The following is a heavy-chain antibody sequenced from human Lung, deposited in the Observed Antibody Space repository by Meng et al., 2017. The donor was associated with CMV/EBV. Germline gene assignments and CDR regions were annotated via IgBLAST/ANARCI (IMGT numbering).Heavy chain of an antibody. CDR1: GFTVRSNY. V-gene: IGHV3-23*01. Sequence: SXAASGFTVRSNYMTWVRQAPGKGLEWVSAISGSGGSTYYADSVKGRFTISRDNSKNTLYLQMNSLRAEDTAVYYCAKTVVVPAAPYYFDYWGQGXLVTVSS. CDR2: ISGSGGST. J-gene: IGHJ4*02. CDR3: AKTVVVPAAPYYFDY. D-gene: IGHD2-2*01.